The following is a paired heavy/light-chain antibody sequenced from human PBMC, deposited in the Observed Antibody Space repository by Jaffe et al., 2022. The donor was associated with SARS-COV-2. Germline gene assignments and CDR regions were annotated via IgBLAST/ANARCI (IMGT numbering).Heavy chain of an antibody. CDR2: ISAYNGNT. V-gene: IGHV1-18*01. J-gene: IGHJ6*02. CDR3: ARAHDSRGSSGWYSPGGYYYYGMDV. Sequence: QVQLVQSGAEVKKPGASVKVSCKASGYTFTSYGISWVRQAPGQGLEWMGWISAYNGNTNYAQKLQGRVTMTTDTSTSTAYMELRSLRSDDTAVYYCARAHDSRGSSGWYSPGGYYYYGMDVWGQGTTVTVSS. D-gene: IGHD6-19*01. CDR1: GYTFTSYG.
Light chain of an antibody. CDR2: AAS. Sequence: DIQMTQSPSSLSASVGDRVTITCRASQSISSYLNWYQQKPGKAPKLLIYAASSLQSGVPSRFSGSGSGTDFTLTISSLQPEDFATYYCQQSYSTPVTFGGGTKVEIK. J-gene: IGKJ4*01. CDR3: QQSYSTPVT. CDR1: QSISSY. V-gene: IGKV1-39*01.